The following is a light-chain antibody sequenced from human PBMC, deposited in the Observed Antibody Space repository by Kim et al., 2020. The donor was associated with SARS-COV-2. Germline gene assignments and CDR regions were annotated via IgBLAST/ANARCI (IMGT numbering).Light chain of an antibody. CDR3: QAWDSGTAV. CDR2: QDN. Sequence: SYELTQPPSVSVSPGQTASITCSGNTLGSKYTCWYQQKPGQSPVLVIYQDNKRPSGIPERFSGSNSGNTATLTISGTQAMDEADYYCQAWDSGTAVFGGGTQLTVL. J-gene: IGLJ3*02. CDR1: TLGSKY. V-gene: IGLV3-1*01.